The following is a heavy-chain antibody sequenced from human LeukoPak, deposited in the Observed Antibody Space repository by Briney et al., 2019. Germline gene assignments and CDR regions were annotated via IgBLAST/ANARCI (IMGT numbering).Heavy chain of an antibody. D-gene: IGHD3-16*01. Sequence: GGSLRLSCAASGFTFSSYWMDWVRQRPGNGLVWVSRIHLDGRTTNYADSVKGRFTISRDNAKNTLSLEMNSLRPEDTAVYYCARGGSPSDYWGQGTLVSVSS. CDR3: ARGGSPSDY. CDR2: IHLDGRTT. J-gene: IGHJ4*02. CDR1: GFTFSSYW. V-gene: IGHV3-74*01.